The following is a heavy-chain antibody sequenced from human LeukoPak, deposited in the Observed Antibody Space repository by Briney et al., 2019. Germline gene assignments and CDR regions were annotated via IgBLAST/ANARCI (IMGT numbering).Heavy chain of an antibody. D-gene: IGHD3-22*01. J-gene: IGHJ4*02. CDR1: GFMVTNYG. V-gene: IGHV3-30*12. CDR2: DGSSK. Sequence: GTSLRLSCAASGFMVTNYGMHWVRQAPGRGLEWVAYDGSSKYYVDSVKGRFTITRDGSKNTVFLQMDSLRVEDTGVYYCTREYDSSGYSPGDYFAHWGPGTLVTVSS. CDR3: TREYDSSGYSPGDYFAH.